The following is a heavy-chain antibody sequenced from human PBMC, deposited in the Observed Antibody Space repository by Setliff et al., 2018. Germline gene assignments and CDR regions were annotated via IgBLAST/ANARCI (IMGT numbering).Heavy chain of an antibody. CDR1: GFTFSSYW. V-gene: IGHV3-7*01. CDR2: IKQDGSEK. CDR3: ARDRRPFNWGGNDAFDI. D-gene: IGHD7-27*01. Sequence: GSLRLSCAASGFTFSSYWMSWVRQAPGKGLEWVANIKQDGSEKYYVDSVKGRFTISRDNAKNSLYLQMNSLRAEDTAVYYCARDRRPFNWGGNDAFDIWGQGTMVTVSS. J-gene: IGHJ3*02.